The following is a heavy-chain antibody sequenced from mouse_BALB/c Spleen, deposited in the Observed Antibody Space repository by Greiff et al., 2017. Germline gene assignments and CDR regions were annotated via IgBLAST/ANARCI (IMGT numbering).Heavy chain of an antibody. CDR1: GYSFTGYF. CDR3: AREDGSRVSYAMNY. CDR2: INPYNGDT. V-gene: IGHV1-20*02. J-gene: IGHJ4*01. Sequence: VQLQQSGPELVKPGASVKISCKASGYSFTGYFMNWVMQSHGKSLEWIGRINPYNGDTFYNQKFKGKATLTVDKSSSTAHMELRSLASEDSAVYYCAREDGSRVSYAMNYGGQGTSVTVSS. D-gene: IGHD1-1*01.